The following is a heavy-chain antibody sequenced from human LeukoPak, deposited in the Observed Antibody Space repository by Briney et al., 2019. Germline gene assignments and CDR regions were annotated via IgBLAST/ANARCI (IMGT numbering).Heavy chain of an antibody. CDR3: ARVGDLGQCSGVSCYAPYYYYGMDV. V-gene: IGHV1-46*01. Sequence: ASVKVSCKASGYTFTRYHMYWVRQAPGQGLEWMGIINPSSGTTTYAQKFQGKVTMTTDTSTSTVYMELNSLRSEDTAVYYCARVGDLGQCSGVSCYAPYYYYGMDVWGQGTTVTVSS. CDR2: INPSSGTT. J-gene: IGHJ6*02. D-gene: IGHD2-15*01. CDR1: GYTFTRYH.